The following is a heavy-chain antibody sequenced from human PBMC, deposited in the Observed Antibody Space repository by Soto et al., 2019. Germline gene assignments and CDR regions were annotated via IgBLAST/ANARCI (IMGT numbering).Heavy chain of an antibody. J-gene: IGHJ6*03. CDR1: GFSFSTYG. V-gene: IGHV3-23*01. Sequence: DVQVLEYGGGLAQRGGSLRLSYAASGFSFSTYGMTWVSQAPGKGLEWVSYGGSGGSTYYADSVKGRFTISRDNSKNTLYLHMNSLRAEDTAVYYCVKFRGRAYHYYYMDVWRNGTTVTVSS. CDR3: VKFRGRAYHYYYMDV. CDR2: GGSGGST. D-gene: IGHD3-16*01.